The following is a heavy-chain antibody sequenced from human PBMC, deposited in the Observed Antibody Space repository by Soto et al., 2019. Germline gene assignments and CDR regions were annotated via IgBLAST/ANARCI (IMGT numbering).Heavy chain of an antibody. CDR3: AKVKRPSDIVVVPAAMRFDP. J-gene: IGHJ5*02. V-gene: IGHV3-23*01. D-gene: IGHD2-2*01. CDR2: ISGSGGST. Sequence: PGGSLILSCAASGFTFSSYAMSWVRQAPGKGLEWVSAISGSGGSTYYADSVKGRFTISRDNSKNTLYLQMNSLRAEDTAVYYCAKVKRPSDIVVVPAAMRFDPWGQGTLVTVSS. CDR1: GFTFSSYA.